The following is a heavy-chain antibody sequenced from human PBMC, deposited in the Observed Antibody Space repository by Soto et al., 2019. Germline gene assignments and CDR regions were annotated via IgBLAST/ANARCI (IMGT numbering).Heavy chain of an antibody. V-gene: IGHV4-39*01. CDR2: IYYSGNT. Sequence: PSETLSLTCTVSGGSIGSSSYYWGWVRQPPGKGLEWIGNIYYSGNTYYNPSLKSRVTISADTSKNQFSLKLNSVTAADTAVYYCVKLPPPLIVVVTNDYWGQGTLVTVSS. D-gene: IGHD3-22*01. J-gene: IGHJ4*02. CDR1: GGSIGSSSYY. CDR3: VKLPPPLIVVVTNDY.